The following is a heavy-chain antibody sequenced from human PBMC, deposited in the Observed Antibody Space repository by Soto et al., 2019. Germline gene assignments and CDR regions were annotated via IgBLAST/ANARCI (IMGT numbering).Heavy chain of an antibody. CDR3: ASTYSNYFSYYYYMDV. V-gene: IGHV3-21*01. Sequence: GGCLRLSCAASGFTFSSYSMNWVRQAPGKGLEWVSSISSSSSYIYYADSVKGRFTISRDNAKNSLYLQMNSLRAEDTAVYYCASTYSNYFSYYYYMDVWGKGTTVTVSS. CDR2: ISSSSSYI. D-gene: IGHD4-4*01. J-gene: IGHJ6*03. CDR1: GFTFSSYS.